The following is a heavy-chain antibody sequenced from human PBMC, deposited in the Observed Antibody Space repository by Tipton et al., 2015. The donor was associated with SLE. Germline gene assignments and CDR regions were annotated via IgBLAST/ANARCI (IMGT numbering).Heavy chain of an antibody. Sequence: QLGQSGPEVKKPGASVKVSCKASGYTFTSYGISWVRQAPGQGLEWMGWINPNSGGTNYAQKYQGRVTMTRDTSISTAYMELSRLRSDDTAVYYCARDPPRAVAGTGNAFDIWGQGTMVTVSS. CDR2: INPNSGGT. J-gene: IGHJ3*02. CDR1: GYTFTSYG. V-gene: IGHV1-2*02. D-gene: IGHD6-19*01. CDR3: ARDPPRAVAGTGNAFDI.